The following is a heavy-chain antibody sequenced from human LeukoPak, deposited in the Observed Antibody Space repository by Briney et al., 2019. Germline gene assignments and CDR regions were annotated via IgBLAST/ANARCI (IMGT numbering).Heavy chain of an antibody. D-gene: IGHD2-2*01. CDR3: ARVGSYCSSTSCYVDY. CDR2: INSDGSST. J-gene: IGHJ4*02. V-gene: IGHV3-74*01. Sequence: GSLRLSCAASGFTFSSYWMHWVRQAPGKGLVWVSRINSDGSSTSYADSVKGRFTISRDNAKNTLYLQMNSLRAEDTAVYYCARVGSYCSSTSCYVDYWGQGTLVTVSS. CDR1: GFTFSSYW.